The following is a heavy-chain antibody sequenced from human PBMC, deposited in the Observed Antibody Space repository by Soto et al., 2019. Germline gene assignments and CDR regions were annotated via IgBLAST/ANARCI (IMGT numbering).Heavy chain of an antibody. CDR3: AKLFDYGDFVSFAVNYYYYGMDV. D-gene: IGHD4-17*01. V-gene: IGHV3-30*18. CDR1: GFTFSSYG. CDR2: ISYDGSNK. J-gene: IGHJ6*02. Sequence: HPGGSLRLSCAASGFTFSSYGMHWVRQAPGKGLEWVAVISYDGSNKYYADSVKGRFTISRDNSKNTLYLQMNSLRAEDTAVYYCAKLFDYGDFVSFAVNYYYYGMDVWGQGTTVTVSS.